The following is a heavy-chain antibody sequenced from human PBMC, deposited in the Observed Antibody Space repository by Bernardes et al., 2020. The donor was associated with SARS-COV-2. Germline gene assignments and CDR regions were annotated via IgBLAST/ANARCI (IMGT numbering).Heavy chain of an antibody. CDR1: GFILSDYY. V-gene: IGHV3-11*03. J-gene: IGHJ4*02. Sequence: GGSLRLSCTASGFILSDYYMSWIRQTPGKGLEWVSYISYSGDYTKYADSVKGRFTISRDNAKNSLYLQINNLRAEDTAIYYCAWYRADHWGQGTLVTVSS. CDR3: AWYRADH. D-gene: IGHD1-20*01. CDR2: ISYSGDYT.